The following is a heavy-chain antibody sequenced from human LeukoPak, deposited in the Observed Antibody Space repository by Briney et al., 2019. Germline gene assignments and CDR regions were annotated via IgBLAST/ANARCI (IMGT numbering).Heavy chain of an antibody. V-gene: IGHV4-30-4*01. CDR1: GGSISSGDYY. J-gene: IGHJ4*02. CDR2: INHSGST. Sequence: PSQTLSLTCTVSGGSISSGDYYWSWIRQPPGKGLEWIGEINHSGSTNYNPSLKSRVTISVDTSKNQFSLKLSSVTAADTAVYYCARGGDILTGYQPLDYWGQGTLVTVSS. D-gene: IGHD3-9*01. CDR3: ARGGDILTGYQPLDY.